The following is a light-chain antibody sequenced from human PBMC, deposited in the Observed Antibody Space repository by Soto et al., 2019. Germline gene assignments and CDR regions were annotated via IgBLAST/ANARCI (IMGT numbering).Light chain of an antibody. Sequence: ENQMTPSPSPPSASLGDKVTITFRASQSISSWLAWYQQKPGKAPKLLIYDASSLESGVPSRFSGSGSGTEFTLTISSLQPDDFATYYCQQYNSYSVTFGQGTKVDIK. J-gene: IGKJ1*01. CDR2: DAS. V-gene: IGKV1-5*01. CDR3: QQYNSYSVT. CDR1: QSISSW.